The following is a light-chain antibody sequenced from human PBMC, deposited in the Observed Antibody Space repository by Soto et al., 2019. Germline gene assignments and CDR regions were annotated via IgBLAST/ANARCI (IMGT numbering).Light chain of an antibody. J-gene: IGKJ5*01. CDR1: QGISSY. CDR2: AAS. V-gene: IGKV1-8*01. CDR3: QQYYSYPSIT. Sequence: AIRMTQSPSSLSASTGDRVTITCRASQGISSYLAWYQQKPGKAPKLLIYAASTLQSGVPSRFSGSGSGTDFTLTISCLQSEDFATYYCQQYYSYPSITFGQGRRPEIK.